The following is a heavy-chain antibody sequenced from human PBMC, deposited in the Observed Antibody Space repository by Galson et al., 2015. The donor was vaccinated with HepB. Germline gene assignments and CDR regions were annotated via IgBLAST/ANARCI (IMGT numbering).Heavy chain of an antibody. CDR1: GFTFRNSG. CDR2: MQYDGSKI. V-gene: IGHV3-33*01. Sequence: SLRLSCAAYGFTFRNSGMHWVRQAPGKGLEWVALMQYDGSKIQYIDSVKGRFSISRDNSKNTLYLEMNSLRAEDTALYYCAREGSRIVIHAFDTWGQGTIFIVSS. J-gene: IGHJ3*02. D-gene: IGHD1-14*01. CDR3: AREGSRIVIHAFDT.